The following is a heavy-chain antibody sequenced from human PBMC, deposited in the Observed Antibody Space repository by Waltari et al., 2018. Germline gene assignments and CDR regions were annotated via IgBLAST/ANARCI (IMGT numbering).Heavy chain of an antibody. CDR2: INPKSGGT. D-gene: IGHD1-26*01. Sequence: QVQLVQSGAEVKKPGASVKVSCKASGYTFNDYYVHWVRQAPGQGLGWMGWINPKSGGTNQAQKFQGRVTITKDTSVTTAYMELSGLRSDDTAMYYCARDPDGGTDYDVAFDIWGQGTLVSVSS. CDR3: ARDPDGGTDYDVAFDI. CDR1: GYTFNDYY. V-gene: IGHV1-2*02. J-gene: IGHJ3*02.